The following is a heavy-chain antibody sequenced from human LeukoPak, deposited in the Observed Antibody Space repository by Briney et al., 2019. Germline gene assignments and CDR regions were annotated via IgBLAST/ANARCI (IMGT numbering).Heavy chain of an antibody. CDR3: AFGPHQQWLLADY. CDR1: GFTFSSYA. CDR2: ISGSGDST. D-gene: IGHD6-19*01. V-gene: IGHV3-23*01. Sequence: GGSLRLSCAASGFTFSSYAMGWVRPAPGKGLQWVSAISGSGDSTYYADSVNGRFTISRDNSKKTLYLQMNSLRGDDTAMYYCAFGPHQQWLLADYWGQGTLVTVSS. J-gene: IGHJ4*01.